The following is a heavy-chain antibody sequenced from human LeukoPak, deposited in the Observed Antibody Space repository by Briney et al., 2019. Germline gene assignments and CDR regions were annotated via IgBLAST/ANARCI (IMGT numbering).Heavy chain of an antibody. CDR2: IIPIFGTA. Sequence: SVKVSCKASGGTFSSYAISWVRQAPEQGLEWMGGIIPIFGTANYAQKFQGRVTITADKSTSTAYMELSSLRSEDTAVYYCARNHRPKDIVVVPAAFDYWGQGTLVTVSS. CDR1: GGTFSSYA. D-gene: IGHD2-2*01. CDR3: ARNHRPKDIVVVPAAFDY. J-gene: IGHJ4*02. V-gene: IGHV1-69*06.